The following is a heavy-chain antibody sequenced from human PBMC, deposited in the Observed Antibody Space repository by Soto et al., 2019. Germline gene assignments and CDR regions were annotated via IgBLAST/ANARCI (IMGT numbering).Heavy chain of an antibody. Sequence: QVQLVQSGTKVKTPEASVKDYCRASGYTFTGYGISWVRQAPGQGLEWMGWISTSSGNTKYAQKLPGRVTMTRDPSTNSVFTGLRSLGPAATAVYYCARVVVVVAGAMFRYFGLWGRGTLVTVSS. CDR2: ISTSSGNT. D-gene: IGHD2-2*01. CDR3: ARVVVVVAGAMFRYFGL. V-gene: IGHV1-18*01. J-gene: IGHJ2*01. CDR1: GYTFTGYG.